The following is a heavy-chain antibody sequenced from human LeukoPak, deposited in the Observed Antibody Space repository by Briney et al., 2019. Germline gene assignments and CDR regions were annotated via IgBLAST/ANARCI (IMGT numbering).Heavy chain of an antibody. J-gene: IGHJ5*02. CDR3: ARGETGTSFDWFDP. V-gene: IGHV1-18*01. CDR2: ISGYNGNT. Sequence: ASVKVSCKASGYTLTNYGINWVRQAPGQGLEWMGWISGYNGNTNYAQKVQGRVTMTTDTFTSTAYMELRGLKSDDTAMYYCARGETGTSFDWFDPRGQGTLVTVSS. CDR1: GYTLTNYG. D-gene: IGHD1-7*01.